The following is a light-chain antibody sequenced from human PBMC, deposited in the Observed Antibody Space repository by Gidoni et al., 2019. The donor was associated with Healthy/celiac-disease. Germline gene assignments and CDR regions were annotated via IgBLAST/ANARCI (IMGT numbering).Light chain of an antibody. CDR3: SSYTSSSTLDV. CDR1: SSDVGGYTY. J-gene: IGLJ1*01. Sequence: QSALTQPASVSGSPGQSITISCTGTSSDVGGYTYVPWYQQHPGKAPKLMMYDVSNRPSGVSNRVSGSKSGNTASLTISGLQAEDEADYYGSSYTSSSTLDVVGTGTKVTVV. CDR2: DVS. V-gene: IGLV2-14*03.